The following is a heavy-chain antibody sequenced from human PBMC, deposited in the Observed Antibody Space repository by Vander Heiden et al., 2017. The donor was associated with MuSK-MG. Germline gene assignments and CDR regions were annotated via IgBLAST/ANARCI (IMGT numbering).Heavy chain of an antibody. J-gene: IGHJ6*01. Sequence: EVQLVESGGGLVKPGGSLRLSCAASGFTFSRYAMNWVRQAPGKGLGWFSPIGGGTTYIYYAVSGKGRFTISRENAKNSLFLQMTSLRAEDTAVYDCARALDTDIVTGYYGMAGWGKRTTV. CDR2: IGGGTTYI. CDR1: GFTFSRYA. D-gene: IGHD5-18*01. V-gene: IGHV3-21*01. CDR3: ARALDTDIVTGYYGMAG.